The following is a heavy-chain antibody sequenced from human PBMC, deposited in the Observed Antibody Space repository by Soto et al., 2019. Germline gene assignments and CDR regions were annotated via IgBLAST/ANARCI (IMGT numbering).Heavy chain of an antibody. Sequence: QVQLVESGGGVVQPGRSLRLSCAASGFTFSSYGMHWVRQAPGKGLEWVAVISYDGSNKYYADSVKGRFTISRYNSKNTLYLHMISLRDEDVSLYYCAKDHDIVVVVAVDYWGQGTLVTVSS. V-gene: IGHV3-30*18. CDR1: GFTFSSYG. J-gene: IGHJ4*02. D-gene: IGHD2-15*01. CDR2: ISYDGSNK. CDR3: AKDHDIVVVVAVDY.